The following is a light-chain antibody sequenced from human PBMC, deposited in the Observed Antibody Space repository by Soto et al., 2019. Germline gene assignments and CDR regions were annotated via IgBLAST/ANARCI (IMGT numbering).Light chain of an antibody. CDR2: EAS. CDR3: QQFNAYPLT. CDR1: QSISSW. J-gene: IGKJ4*01. Sequence: DIQMTQSPSTLSASVGDRVTITCRASQSISSWLAWYQQKPGKAPKLLIYEASSSEIGVPPRFSGSGFGTEFTLTISSLQPDDFATYFCQQFNAYPLTFGGGTKLEIK. V-gene: IGKV1-5*03.